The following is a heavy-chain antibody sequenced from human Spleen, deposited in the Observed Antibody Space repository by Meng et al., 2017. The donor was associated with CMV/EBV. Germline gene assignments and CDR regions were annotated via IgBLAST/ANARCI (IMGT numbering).Heavy chain of an antibody. CDR2: IHYSGST. J-gene: IGHJ4*02. Sequence: GSLRLSCTVSGGSISSRSYYWGWIRQPPGKGLEWIGSIHYSGSTYHNPSLKSRVTISVDTSKNQFSLKLSSVTAADTAVYYCARARFDYWGQGTLVTVSS. CDR1: GGSISSRSYY. V-gene: IGHV4-39*07. CDR3: ARARFDY.